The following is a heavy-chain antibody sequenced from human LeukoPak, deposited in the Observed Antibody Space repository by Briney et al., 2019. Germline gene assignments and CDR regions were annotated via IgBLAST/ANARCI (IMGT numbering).Heavy chain of an antibody. CDR1: GGSISSYY. CDR3: ARATIYYYGSGSYSTDYNWFDP. J-gene: IGHJ5*02. CDR2: IYYSGST. Sequence: SETLSLTCTVSGGSISSYYWSWIRQPPGKGLEWIGYIYYSGSTNYTPSLKSRVTISVDTSKNQFSLKLSSVTAADTAVYYCARATIYYYGSGSYSTDYNWFDPGGQGTLVTVS. V-gene: IGHV4-59*01. D-gene: IGHD3-10*01.